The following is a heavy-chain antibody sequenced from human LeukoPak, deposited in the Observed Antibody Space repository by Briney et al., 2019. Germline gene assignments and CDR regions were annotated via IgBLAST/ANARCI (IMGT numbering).Heavy chain of an antibody. CDR3: ARGVRYSYGPFDY. CDR2: INHSGST. D-gene: IGHD5-18*01. CDR1: GGSFSGYY. V-gene: IGHV4-34*01. Sequence: ASETLSLTCAVYGGSFSGYYWSGIRQPPGKGLECIGEINHSGSTNYNPSLKRRVTISVDTSKNQFSLKLSSVTAADTAVYYCARGVRYSYGPFDYWGQGTLVTVSS. J-gene: IGHJ4*02.